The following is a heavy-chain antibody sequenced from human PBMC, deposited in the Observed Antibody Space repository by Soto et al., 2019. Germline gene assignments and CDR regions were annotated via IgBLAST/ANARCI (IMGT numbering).Heavy chain of an antibody. V-gene: IGHV3-23*01. CDR3: AKGRYDFWSPYYFDS. Sequence: GGSLRLSCAASGFTFSSYAMSWVRQAPGKGLEWVSAISGSGGSTYYADSVKGRFTISRDNARNSLYLQMDSLRDEDTALYYCAKGRYDFWSPYYFDSWGQGTLVTVSS. CDR1: GFTFSSYA. D-gene: IGHD3-3*01. J-gene: IGHJ4*02. CDR2: ISGSGGST.